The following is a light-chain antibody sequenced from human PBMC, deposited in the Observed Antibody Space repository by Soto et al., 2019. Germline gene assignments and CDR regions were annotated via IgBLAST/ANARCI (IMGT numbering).Light chain of an antibody. J-gene: IGKJ1*01. CDR1: QSVSSSY. Sequence: EIVLTQSPGTLSLSPGERATLSCRASQSVSSSYLAWYQQKPGQAPRLLIYGALSRATGIPDRFSGSGSGTDFTLTLSRLELEDFAVYYCQQYGSSPWTFGQGTKVEIK. CDR3: QQYGSSPWT. V-gene: IGKV3-20*01. CDR2: GAL.